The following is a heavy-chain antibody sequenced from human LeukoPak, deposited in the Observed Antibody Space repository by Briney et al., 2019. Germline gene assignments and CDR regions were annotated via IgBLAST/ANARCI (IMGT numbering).Heavy chain of an antibody. Sequence: PGGSLRLSCAASGFIFSNYWMSWVRQVPGKGLEWVANIKQDGSEQHYVDSVKGRFTISRDNAQSSLFLQMNSLRDEDTAVYYWARSKGHFWGRRTRVAV. CDR2: IKQDGSEQ. CDR1: GFIFSNYW. V-gene: IGHV3-7*01. J-gene: IGHJ4*02. CDR3: ARSKGHF.